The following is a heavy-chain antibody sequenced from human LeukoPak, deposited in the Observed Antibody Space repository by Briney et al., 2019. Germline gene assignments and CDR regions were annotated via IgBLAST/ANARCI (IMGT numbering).Heavy chain of an antibody. J-gene: IGHJ4*02. CDR3: SKVVQGSITMRVPSDY. V-gene: IGHV3-23*01. CDR2: ISGSGGST. CDR1: GFIFSSYA. D-gene: IGHD3-22*01. Sequence: GGSLRLSCAASGFIFSSYAMSWVRQAPGKGLEWVSAISGSGGSTYYADSVKGRFTISRDNSKNTLYLQMNSLRAEDTAVYYCSKVVQGSITMRVPSDYWGQGTLVTVSS.